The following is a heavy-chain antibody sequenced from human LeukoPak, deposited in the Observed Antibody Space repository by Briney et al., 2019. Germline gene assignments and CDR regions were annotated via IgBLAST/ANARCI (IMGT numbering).Heavy chain of an antibody. CDR2: IYHSGST. CDR3: ARLGPIQGREIVVAIEPPFDY. J-gene: IGHJ4*02. CDR1: GGSISSSNW. D-gene: IGHD3-22*01. Sequence: SGTLSLTCAVSGGSISSSNWWSWVRQPPGKGLEWIGEIYHSGSTNYNPSLKSRVTISVDTSKNQFSLKLSSVTAADTAVYYCARLGPIQGREIVVAIEPPFDYWGQGTLVTVSS. V-gene: IGHV4-4*02.